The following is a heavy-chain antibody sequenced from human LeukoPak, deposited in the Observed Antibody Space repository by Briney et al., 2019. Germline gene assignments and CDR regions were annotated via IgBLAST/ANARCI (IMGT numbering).Heavy chain of an antibody. CDR3: ARDNRNYYDSSGYLDY. CDR1: GGSISSYY. CDR2: IYYSGST. J-gene: IGHJ4*02. D-gene: IGHD3-22*01. Sequence: SETLSLTCTVSGGSISSYYWSWIRQPPGKGLEWIGYIYYSGSTNYNPSLKSRVTISVDTPKNQFSLKLSSVTAADTAVYYCARDNRNYYDSSGYLDYWGQGTLVTVSS. V-gene: IGHV4-59*01.